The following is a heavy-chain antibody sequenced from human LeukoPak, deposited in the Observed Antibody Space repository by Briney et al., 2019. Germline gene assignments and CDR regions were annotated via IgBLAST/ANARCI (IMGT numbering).Heavy chain of an antibody. CDR3: AKDGGSPGCSSTSCYSLDY. CDR2: IRYDGTNK. Sequence: GGSLRLSCAASGFTFSSYGMHWVRQAPGKGLEWVAFIRYDGTNKYYADSVKGRFTISRDDSKNTLYLHMNSLRSEDTAVYYCAKDGGSPGCSSTSCYSLDYWGQGTLVTVSS. D-gene: IGHD2-2*01. V-gene: IGHV3-30*02. CDR1: GFTFSSYG. J-gene: IGHJ4*02.